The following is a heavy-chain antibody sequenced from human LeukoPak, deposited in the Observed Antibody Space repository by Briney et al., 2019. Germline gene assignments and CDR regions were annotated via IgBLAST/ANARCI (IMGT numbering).Heavy chain of an antibody. D-gene: IGHD6-13*01. CDR2: INHSGST. CDR3: ARGWRGSSWHSYYYYYYMDV. CDR1: GGSFSGYY. Sequence: SETLSLTCAVYGGSFSGYYWSWIRQPPGKGLEWIGEINHSGSTNYNPSLKSRVTISVDTSKNQFSLKLSSVTAADTAVYYCARGWRGSSWHSYYYYYYMDVWGKGTTVTVSS. V-gene: IGHV4-34*01. J-gene: IGHJ6*03.